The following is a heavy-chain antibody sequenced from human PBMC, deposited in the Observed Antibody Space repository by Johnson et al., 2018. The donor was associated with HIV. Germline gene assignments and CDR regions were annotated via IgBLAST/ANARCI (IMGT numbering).Heavy chain of an antibody. D-gene: IGHD4-17*01. CDR2: ITSQTDGGTT. CDR3: ARPSVVTTLTTTPWAFDI. Sequence: VQLVESGGGVVRPGGSLRLSCAASGFTFDDYGMSWVRQAPGKGLEWVGRITSQTDGGTTDYAAPVKGRFTISRDDSKNTLYLQMNSLRAEDTAVYYCARPSVVTTLTTTPWAFDIWGQGTMVTVSS. J-gene: IGHJ3*02. V-gene: IGHV3-15*01. CDR1: GFTFDDYG.